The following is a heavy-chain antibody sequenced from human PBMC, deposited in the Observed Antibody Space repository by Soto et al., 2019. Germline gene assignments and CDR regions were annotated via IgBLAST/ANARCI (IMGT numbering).Heavy chain of an antibody. CDR1: GFTFSSYA. Sequence: GGSLRLSCAASGFTFSSYAMHWVRQAPGKGLEWVAVISYDGSNKYYADSVKGRFTISRDNSKNTLYLQMNSLRAEDTAVYYCARILGQLLSSAPYGMDVWGQGTTVTVSS. D-gene: IGHD2-2*01. CDR3: ARILGQLLSSAPYGMDV. CDR2: ISYDGSNK. J-gene: IGHJ6*02. V-gene: IGHV3-30-3*01.